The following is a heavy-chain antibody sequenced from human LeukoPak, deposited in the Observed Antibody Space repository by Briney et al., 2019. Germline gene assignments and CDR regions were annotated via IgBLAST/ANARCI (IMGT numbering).Heavy chain of an antibody. D-gene: IGHD2-21*01. J-gene: IGHJ6*03. CDR1: GFTYSSYA. CDR2: ISYDASNK. CDR3: ARDVIDNYYYYMDV. Sequence: GGPLRLSCAASGFTYSSYAMHWVRQARGKGLEWVTVISYDASNKHYAHSVKGSFTISRDNSRNTLYLQMNSLRAGDTAVYYCARDVIDNYYYYMDVWGKGTTVTVSS. V-gene: IGHV3-30-3*01.